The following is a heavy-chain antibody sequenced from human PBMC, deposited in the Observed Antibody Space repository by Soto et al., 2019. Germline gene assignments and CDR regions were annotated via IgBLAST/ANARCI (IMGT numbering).Heavy chain of an antibody. Sequence: GGSLRLACAASGFTVSSSYMSWVRQAPGKGLEWVSVIYGGGSTDYADSVKDRFTISRDNSMNTLYLQMNSLRAEDTAVYYCASFSNSLRYIDYWGQGTLVTVSS. D-gene: IGHD1-26*01. CDR3: ASFSNSLRYIDY. J-gene: IGHJ4*02. V-gene: IGHV3-66*01. CDR1: GFTVSSSY. CDR2: IYGGGST.